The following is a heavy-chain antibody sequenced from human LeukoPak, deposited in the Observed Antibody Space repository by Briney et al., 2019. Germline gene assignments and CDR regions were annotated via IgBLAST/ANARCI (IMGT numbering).Heavy chain of an antibody. CDR2: ITGSGGST. CDR1: GFTVSSNY. CDR3: AKKSAMGWFDP. J-gene: IGHJ5*02. V-gene: IGHV3-23*01. D-gene: IGHD2-2*01. Sequence: PGGSLRLSCAASGFTVSSNYMSWVRQAPGKGLEWVSVITGSGGSTDYADSVKGRFTISRDNAKNTLHLQMKSLRAEDTAVYYCAKKSAMGWFDPWGQGTLVTVSS.